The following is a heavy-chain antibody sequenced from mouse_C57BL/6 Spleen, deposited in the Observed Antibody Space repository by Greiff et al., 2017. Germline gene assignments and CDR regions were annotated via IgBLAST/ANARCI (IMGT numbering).Heavy chain of an antibody. Sequence: QVQLQQPGAELVRPASSVTLSCKASGYTFTSYWMHWVKQRPIQGLEWIGNIDPSDSETHYNQKFKDKATLTVDKSSSTAFMQLSSLTSEDSAVYYCARYYGTDGGVAYWGQGTLVTVSA. CDR1: GYTFTSYW. CDR3: ARYYGTDGGVAY. V-gene: IGHV1-52*01. D-gene: IGHD2-1*01. CDR2: IDPSDSET. J-gene: IGHJ3*01.